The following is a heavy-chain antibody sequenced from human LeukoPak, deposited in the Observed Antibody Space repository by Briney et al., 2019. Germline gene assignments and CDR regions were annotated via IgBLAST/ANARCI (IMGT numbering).Heavy chain of an antibody. J-gene: IGHJ4*02. CDR2: IIPIFGTA. CDR3: ARDNSDYGDYGVDY. Sequence: SVKVSCKASGGTFSSYAISWVRQAPGQGLEWMGGIIPIFGTANYAQKFQGRVTIAADESTSTAYMELSSLRSEDTAVYYCARDNSDYGDYGVDYWGQGTLVTVSS. V-gene: IGHV1-69*13. D-gene: IGHD4-17*01. CDR1: GGTFSSYA.